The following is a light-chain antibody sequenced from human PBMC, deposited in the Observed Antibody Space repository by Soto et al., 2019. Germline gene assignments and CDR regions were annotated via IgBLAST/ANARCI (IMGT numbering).Light chain of an antibody. CDR3: QQHDILPIT. CDR2: GTS. Sequence: EIVFTPSPGTLSLSPGERATLSCRASQSVSSNLAWYQQKPGQSPRLLIYGTSTRATGIPARFSGAGSGTDFTLNIRRLETEDFALYDCQQHDILPITVGQGTRLEIK. V-gene: IGKV3-20*01. CDR1: QSVSSN. J-gene: IGKJ5*01.